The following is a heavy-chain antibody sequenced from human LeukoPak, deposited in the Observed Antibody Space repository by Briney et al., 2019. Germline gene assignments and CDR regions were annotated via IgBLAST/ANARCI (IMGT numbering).Heavy chain of an antibody. Sequence: TSETLSLTCTVSGGSFSSSSYYWGWIRQPPGKGLEWIGSIYYSGSTYYNPSLKSRVTISVDTSKNQFSLKLSSVTAADTAVYYCARAFYDWAYYYYMDVWGKGTTVTVSS. J-gene: IGHJ6*03. V-gene: IGHV4-39*07. CDR3: ARAFYDWAYYYYMDV. D-gene: IGHD5/OR15-5a*01. CDR1: GGSFSSSSYY. CDR2: IYYSGST.